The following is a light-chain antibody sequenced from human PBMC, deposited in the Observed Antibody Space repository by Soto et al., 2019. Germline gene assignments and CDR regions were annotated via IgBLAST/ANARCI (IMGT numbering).Light chain of an antibody. J-gene: IGKJ2*01. V-gene: IGKV3-15*01. Sequence: ETVMTQFPATLSVSPGERATLSCRASQFVGTSLSWYQQKPGQAPRLLIYSASTRATGVPARFSGSGSGTEFTLTCSGLQSEDSAVYYCQQHNNWPPNTVGQGTKLDIK. CDR3: QQHNNWPPNT. CDR2: SAS. CDR1: QFVGTS.